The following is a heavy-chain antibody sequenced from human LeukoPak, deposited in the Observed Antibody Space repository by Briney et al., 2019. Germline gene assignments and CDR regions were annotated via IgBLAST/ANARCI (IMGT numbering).Heavy chain of an antibody. CDR1: GGSISSYY. CDR3: ARSPRTIVAVDY. J-gene: IGHJ4*02. D-gene: IGHD5-12*01. CDR2: IYYSGST. V-gene: IGHV4-59*01. Sequence: KSSETLSLTCTGSGGSISSYYWSWIRQPPGKGLEWIGYIYYSGSTNYNPSLKSRVTISVDTSKNQFSLKLSSVTAADTAVYYCARSPRTIVAVDYWGQGTLVTVSS.